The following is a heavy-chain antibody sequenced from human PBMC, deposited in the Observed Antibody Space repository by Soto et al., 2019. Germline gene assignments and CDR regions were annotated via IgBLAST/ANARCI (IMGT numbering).Heavy chain of an antibody. CDR3: ARDLYSSSARYFDY. Sequence: EVQLVESGGGLVKPGGSLRLSCAASGFTFSSYSMNWVRQAPGKGLEWVSSISSSSSYIYYADSVKGRFTISRDNAKNSLYLQINRLRAEDTAVYYCARDLYSSSARYFDYWGQGTLVTVSS. CDR1: GFTFSSYS. V-gene: IGHV3-21*01. CDR2: ISSSSSYI. D-gene: IGHD6-6*01. J-gene: IGHJ4*02.